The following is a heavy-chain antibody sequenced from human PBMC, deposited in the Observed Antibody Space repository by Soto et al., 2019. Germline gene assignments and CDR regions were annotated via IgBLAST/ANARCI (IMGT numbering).Heavy chain of an antibody. CDR2: IYYSGST. V-gene: IGHV4-59*01. D-gene: IGHD6-19*01. CDR3: ARFSSSGWPHDAFDI. J-gene: IGHJ3*02. CDR1: GGSISSYY. Sequence: SETLSLTCTVSGGSISSYYWSWIRQPPGKGLEWIGYIYYSGSTNYNPSLKSRVTISVDTSKSQFSLKLSSVTAADTAVYYCARFSSSGWPHDAFDIWGQGTMVTVSS.